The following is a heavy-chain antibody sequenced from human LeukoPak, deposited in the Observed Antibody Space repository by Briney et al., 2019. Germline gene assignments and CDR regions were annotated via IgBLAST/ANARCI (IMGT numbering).Heavy chain of an antibody. J-gene: IGHJ6*03. V-gene: IGHV4-31*03. CDR3: ARGDTATPKTGGYYYYYMDV. CDR2: IYYSGST. CDR1: GGSISSGGYY. Sequence: SETLSLTCTVSGGSISSGGYYWSWIRQHPGKGLEWIGYIYYSGSTYYNPSLKSRVTISVDTSKNQFSLKLSSVTAADMAVYYCARGDTATPKTGGYYYYYMDVWGKGTTVTVSS. D-gene: IGHD5-18*01.